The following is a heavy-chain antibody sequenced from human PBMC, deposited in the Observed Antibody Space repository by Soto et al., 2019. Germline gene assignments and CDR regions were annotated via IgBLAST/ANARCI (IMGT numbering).Heavy chain of an antibody. CDR2: ISAYNGNT. J-gene: IGHJ5*02. CDR1: GYTFTSYG. V-gene: IGHV1-18*01. CDR3: ARIWFGELLMGNWFDP. D-gene: IGHD3-10*01. Sequence: GASVTVCCKASGYTFTSYGISWVRQEPGQGLEWMGWISAYNGNTNYAQKLQGRVTMTTDTSTSTAYMELRSLRSDDTAVYYCARIWFGELLMGNWFDPWGQGTLVTVSS.